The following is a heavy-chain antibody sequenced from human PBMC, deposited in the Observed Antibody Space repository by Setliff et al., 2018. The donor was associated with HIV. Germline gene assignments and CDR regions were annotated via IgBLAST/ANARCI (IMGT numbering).Heavy chain of an antibody. Sequence: GSLRLSCAASGFTFSSYGLNWVRQAPGKGLEWVGRILDKANGYATAYAASVKGRFTISRDDSKNTAYLQMNSLKTEDTAVYYCSRPQYYYDTSGDDDWGQGTLVTVSS. J-gene: IGHJ4*02. CDR3: SRPQYYYDTSGDDD. CDR2: ILDKANGYAT. D-gene: IGHD3-22*01. CDR1: GFTFSSYG. V-gene: IGHV3-73*01.